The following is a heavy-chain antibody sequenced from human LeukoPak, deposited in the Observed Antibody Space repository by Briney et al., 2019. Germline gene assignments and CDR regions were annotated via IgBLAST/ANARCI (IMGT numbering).Heavy chain of an antibody. D-gene: IGHD5-18*01. CDR1: GGSISSGDRY. J-gene: IGHJ4*02. CDR3: AIDSYSYGYGGFDY. CDR2: IYSTGNT. V-gene: IGHV4-30-4*01. Sequence: PSETLSLTCTVSGGSISSGDRYWSWIRQSPGKGLEWIGYIYSTGNTYYNPSLKSRVIISVDTSKNQFSLELNSVTAADTAVYYCAIDSYSYGYGGFDYWGQGILVTVSS.